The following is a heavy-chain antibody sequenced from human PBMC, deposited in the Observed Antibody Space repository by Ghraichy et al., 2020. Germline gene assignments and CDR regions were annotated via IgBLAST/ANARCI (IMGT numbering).Heavy chain of an antibody. CDR2: ISGSGDST. D-gene: IGHD3-3*01. V-gene: IGHV3-23*01. Sequence: GGSLRLSCAASGFMFGSFAMSWVRQAPGKGLEWVSAISGSGDSTYKADSVEGRFTISRDNSKNTLYLQMSSLRAEDTAVYYCAKDKAYFWSGYPYWYFDLWGRGTLVSVSS. CDR1: GFMFGSFA. J-gene: IGHJ2*01. CDR3: AKDKAYFWSGYPYWYFDL.